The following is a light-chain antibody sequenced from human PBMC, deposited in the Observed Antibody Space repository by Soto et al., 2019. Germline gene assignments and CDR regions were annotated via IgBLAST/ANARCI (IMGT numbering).Light chain of an antibody. CDR1: QSISSW. CDR2: TAS. CDR3: QQYNSYSPET. Sequence: DIQMTQSPSTLSGSVGDRVTITCRASQSISSWLAWYQQKPGKAPKLLIYTASSLESGVPSRFSGSGSGTEFTLTISSLQPDDFATYYCQQYNSYSPETFGQGTKLEIK. J-gene: IGKJ2*01. V-gene: IGKV1-5*03.